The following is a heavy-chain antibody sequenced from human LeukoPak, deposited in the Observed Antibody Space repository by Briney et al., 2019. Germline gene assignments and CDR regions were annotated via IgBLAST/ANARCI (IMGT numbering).Heavy chain of an antibody. CDR1: GFTFSSYA. CDR2: ISGSGGST. CDR3: ARGPPREWLLSSYFDY. J-gene: IGHJ4*02. V-gene: IGHV3-23*01. Sequence: GGSLRLSCAASGFTFSSYAMSWVRQAPGKGLEWVSAISGSGGSTYYADSVKGRFTIPRDNSKNTLYLQMNSLRAEDTAVYYCARGPPREWLLSSYFDYWGQGTLVTVSS. D-gene: IGHD3-3*01.